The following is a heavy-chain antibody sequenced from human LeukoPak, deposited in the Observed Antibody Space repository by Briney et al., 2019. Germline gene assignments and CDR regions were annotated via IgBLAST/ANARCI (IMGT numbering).Heavy chain of an antibody. CDR1: GGSTTGYF. D-gene: IGHD1-26*01. CDR2: VFYSGGT. V-gene: IGHV4-59*08. J-gene: IGHJ4*02. CDR3: ASHSRIGAMDY. Sequence: SETLSLTCTISGGSTTGYFWSWIRQPPGKGLEWIGYVFYSGGTLYNPSLESRVTVSVDTSKTHFSLELTSVTAADTALYYCASHSRIGAMDYWGQGTLVTVSS.